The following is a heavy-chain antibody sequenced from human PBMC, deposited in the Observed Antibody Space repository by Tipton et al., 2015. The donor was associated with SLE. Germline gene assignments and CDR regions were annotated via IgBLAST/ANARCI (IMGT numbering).Heavy chain of an antibody. Sequence: SLRLSCAASGFTYSGYAMHWVRQAPGKGLEWVAFIRADGSNKDHADSVKGRFTISRDNSKNTLYLQMSRLRVEDTAVYYCAGGTGAYFDHWGQGTLVTVSS. V-gene: IGHV3-30*02. J-gene: IGHJ4*02. CDR2: IRADGSNK. CDR3: AGGTGAYFDH. D-gene: IGHD3-16*01. CDR1: GFTYSGYA.